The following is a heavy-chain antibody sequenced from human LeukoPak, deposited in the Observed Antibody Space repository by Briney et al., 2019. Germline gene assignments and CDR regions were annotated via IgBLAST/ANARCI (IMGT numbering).Heavy chain of an antibody. J-gene: IGHJ3*02. Sequence: SQTLSLTCAISGDSVSSNSAAWNWIRQSPSRGLEWLGRTYYRSKWYNGYAVSVKSRITINPDTSKSQFSLQLNSVTPEDTAVYYCARGRPLVGATQNAFDIWGQGTMVTVSS. CDR3: ARGRPLVGATQNAFDI. CDR1: GDSVSSNSAA. CDR2: TYYRSKWYN. V-gene: IGHV6-1*01. D-gene: IGHD1-26*01.